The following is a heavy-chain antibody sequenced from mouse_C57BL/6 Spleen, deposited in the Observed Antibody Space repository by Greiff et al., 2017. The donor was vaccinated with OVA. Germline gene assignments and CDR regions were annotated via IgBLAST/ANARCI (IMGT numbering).Heavy chain of an antibody. CDR2: IYPGSGST. D-gene: IGHD2-5*01. V-gene: IGHV1-55*01. CDR3: ARDEYSNLGAMDY. CDR1: GYTFTSYW. Sequence: VQLQQPGAELVKPGASVKMSCKASGYTFTSYWITWVKQRPGQGLEWIGDIYPGSGSTNYNEKFKSKATLTVDTSSSTAYMQLSSLTSEDSAVYYCARDEYSNLGAMDYWGQGTSVTVSS. J-gene: IGHJ4*01.